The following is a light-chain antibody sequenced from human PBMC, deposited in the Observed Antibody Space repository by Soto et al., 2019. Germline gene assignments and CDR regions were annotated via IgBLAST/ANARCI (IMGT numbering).Light chain of an antibody. J-gene: IGLJ1*01. V-gene: IGLV2-14*01. CDR3: CSYTTSNTRQIV. CDR2: DVS. CDR1: SSDVGGYHY. Sequence: QSALTQPASVSGSPGQSITISCTGTSSDVGGYHYVSWYQQHPGKAPKFKIYDVSNRPSGVSNRFSGSKSGNTASLTISGFQAEDEADYYCCSYTTSNTRQIVFGTGTKLTVL.